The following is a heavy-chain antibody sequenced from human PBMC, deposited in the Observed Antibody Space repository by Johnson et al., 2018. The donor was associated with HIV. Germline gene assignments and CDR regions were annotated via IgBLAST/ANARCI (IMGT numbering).Heavy chain of an antibody. CDR3: PRACRDGYTCDAFDI. D-gene: IGHD5-24*01. Sequence: VQLVESGGCLVQPGGSLRLSCAASGFTVSSNYMSWVRQAPGKGLEWVSVIFSGGSTYYADSVNGGFTISRDNSKNTLYLQMNSLRAEDKDLYYCPRACRDGYTCDAFDIWGQGTMVTVSS. J-gene: IGHJ3*02. CDR1: GFTVSSNY. V-gene: IGHV3-66*01. CDR2: IFSGGST.